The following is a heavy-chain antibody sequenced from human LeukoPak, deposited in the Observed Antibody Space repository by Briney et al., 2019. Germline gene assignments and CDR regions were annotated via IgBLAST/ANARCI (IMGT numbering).Heavy chain of an antibody. Sequence: HPGRSLRLSCAASGFTFSSYGMHWVRQAPGKGLEWVAVISYDGSNKYYADSVKGQFTISRDNSRNTVYLQMNSLRAEDTAVYYCASSPSADCSTTTNCYGWDRWGQGTLVTVSS. CDR2: ISYDGSNK. J-gene: IGHJ5*02. D-gene: IGHD2-2*01. V-gene: IGHV3-30*03. CDR1: GFTFSSYG. CDR3: ASSPSADCSTTTNCYGWDR.